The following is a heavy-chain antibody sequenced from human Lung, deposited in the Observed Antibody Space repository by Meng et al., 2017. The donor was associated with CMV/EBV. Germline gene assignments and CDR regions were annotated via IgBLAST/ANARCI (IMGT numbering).Heavy chain of an antibody. D-gene: IGHD6-25*01. Sequence: GESLKISCAVSGFTVSSNYMSWVRQALGKGLEWVSVIYTGGITYYADSVKGRFTISRDNSKNTLYLQMNSLRADDTAVYYCAAEGENSGDETRDAFDLWGQGTXVNVAS. CDR1: GFTVSSNY. CDR3: AAEGENSGDETRDAFDL. J-gene: IGHJ3*01. CDR2: IYTGGIT. V-gene: IGHV3-66*02.